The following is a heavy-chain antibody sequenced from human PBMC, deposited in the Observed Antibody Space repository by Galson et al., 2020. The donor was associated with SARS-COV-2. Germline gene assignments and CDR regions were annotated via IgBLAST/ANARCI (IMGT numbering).Heavy chain of an antibody. CDR1: GYSFTSYW. D-gene: IGHD2-2*01. CDR3: ARHVRYCSSTSCYDMVDY. Sequence: KIGESLKISCKGSGYSFTSYWNSWVRQMPGKGLEGMGRIDPSDSYTNYSPSFQGHVTISADKSISTAYLQWSSLKASDTAMYYCARHVRYCSSTSCYDMVDYWGQGTLVTVSS. V-gene: IGHV5-10-1*01. J-gene: IGHJ4*02. CDR2: IDPSDSYT.